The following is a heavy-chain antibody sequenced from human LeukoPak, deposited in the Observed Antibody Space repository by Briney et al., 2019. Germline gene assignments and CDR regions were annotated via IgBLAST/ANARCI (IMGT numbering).Heavy chain of an antibody. J-gene: IGHJ4*02. D-gene: IGHD5-12*01. Sequence: GGSLRLSCAASGFTFSSYAMNWVRLAPGKGLEWVSAISGGGGTTYYADSVKGRFTISRDNSKNTLFLQMNSLRAEDTAVYYCAKDREGLSSGYDLEYFDYWGQGTLVTVSS. CDR2: ISGGGGTT. V-gene: IGHV3-23*01. CDR1: GFTFSSYA. CDR3: AKDREGLSSGYDLEYFDY.